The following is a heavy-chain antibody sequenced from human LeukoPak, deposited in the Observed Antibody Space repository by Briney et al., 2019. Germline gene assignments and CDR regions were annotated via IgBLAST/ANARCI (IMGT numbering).Heavy chain of an antibody. CDR3: ARDPGYGDPGY. V-gene: IGHV4-61*01. D-gene: IGHD4-17*01. CDR2: IYYSGST. Sequence: SETLSLTCRASGGSISTSSYYWSWIRQPPGKRLEWIGYIYYSGSTNYNPSIKSRVTILVDTSKSQFSLKLSSVDAADTAVYYCARDPGYGDPGYWGQGTLVTVSS. CDR1: GGSISTSSYY. J-gene: IGHJ4*02.